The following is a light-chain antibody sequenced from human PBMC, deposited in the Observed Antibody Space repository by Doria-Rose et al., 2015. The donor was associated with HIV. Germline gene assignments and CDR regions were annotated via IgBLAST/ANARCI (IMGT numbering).Light chain of an antibody. CDR2: WAS. J-gene: IGKJ3*01. V-gene: IGKV4-1*01. CDR1: QSLLYTSKNY. CDR3: QQYYDTPS. Sequence: DIRLTQSPESLGMSLGERATLNCKSNQSLLYTSKNYLAWYQQKTVQPPKLLIYWASTRQSGVPARFSGSGSGTDFTLTISSLEAEDVAVYYCQQYYDTPSFGPGTTVDIK.